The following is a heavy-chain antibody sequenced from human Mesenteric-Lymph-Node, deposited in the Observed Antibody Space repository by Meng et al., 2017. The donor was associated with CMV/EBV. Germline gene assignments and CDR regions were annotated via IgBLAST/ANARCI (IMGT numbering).Heavy chain of an antibody. CDR3: ARDLAVFGVVSDDY. CDR2: ISRSSTYI. Sequence: GESLKISCAASGFTFSRYAMNWVRQAPGKGLEWVSSISRSSTYIFYADSVKGRFTISRDNAKNSLYLQMNSLRVEDTAVYYCARDLAVFGVVSDDYWGQGTLVTV. J-gene: IGHJ4*02. V-gene: IGHV3-21*06. CDR1: GFTFSRYA. D-gene: IGHD3-3*01.